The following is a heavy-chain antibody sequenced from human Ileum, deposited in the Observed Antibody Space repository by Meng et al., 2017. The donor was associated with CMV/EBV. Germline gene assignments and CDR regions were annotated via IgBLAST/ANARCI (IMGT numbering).Heavy chain of an antibody. CDR1: GFIFSDAW. CDR2: FRRKSDGGTT. V-gene: IGHV3-15*01. CDR3: TTDLPRSSGYSNDY. D-gene: IGHD3-22*01. J-gene: IGHJ4*02. Sequence: GGSLRLSCAASGFIFSDAWMNWVRQAPGKGPEWVGLFRRKSDGGTTDYAASVKGRFTMSRDDSKNMLYLHMNSLETDDTAVYYCTTDLPRSSGYSNDYWGQGTLVTVSS.